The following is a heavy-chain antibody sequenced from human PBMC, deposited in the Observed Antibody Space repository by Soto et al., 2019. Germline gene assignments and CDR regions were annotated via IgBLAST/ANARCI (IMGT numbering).Heavy chain of an antibody. V-gene: IGHV4-31*03. J-gene: IGHJ4*02. CDR1: GGSISSGGYY. CDR2: IYYSGST. Sequence: SETLSLTCTVSGGSISSGGYYGSWIRQHPGKGLEWIGYIYYSGSTYYNPSLKSRVTISVDTSKNQFSLKLSSVTAADTAVYYCARGLSPFHFDYWGQGTLVTVSS. CDR3: ARGLSPFHFDY.